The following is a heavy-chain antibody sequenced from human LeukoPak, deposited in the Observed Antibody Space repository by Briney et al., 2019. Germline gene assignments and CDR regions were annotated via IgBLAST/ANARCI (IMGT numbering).Heavy chain of an antibody. CDR2: IYYSGST. D-gene: IGHD2-2*02. J-gene: IGHJ4*02. CDR3: ATYCSSTSCYTKDN. Sequence: SETLSLTCTVSGGSISSSSYYGGWIRQPPGKGLEWIGSIYYSGSTYYNPSLKSRVTISVDTSKNQFSLKLSSVTAADTAVYYCATYCSSTSCYTKDNWGQGTLVTVPS. V-gene: IGHV4-39*01. CDR1: GGSISSSSYY.